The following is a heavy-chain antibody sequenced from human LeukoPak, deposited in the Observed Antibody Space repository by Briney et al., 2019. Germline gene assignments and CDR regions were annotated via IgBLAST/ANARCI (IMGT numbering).Heavy chain of an antibody. CDR3: ARGRRIPSRITMVRGLPGVNWFDP. CDR2: INHSGST. CDR1: GGSFSGYY. D-gene: IGHD3-10*01. Sequence: SETLSLTCAVYGGSFSGYYWSWIRQPPGKGLEWIGEINHSGSTNYNPSLKSRVTISVDTSKNQFSLKLSSVTAADTAVYYCARGRRIPSRITMVRGLPGVNWFDPWGQGTLVTVSS. J-gene: IGHJ5*02. V-gene: IGHV4-34*01.